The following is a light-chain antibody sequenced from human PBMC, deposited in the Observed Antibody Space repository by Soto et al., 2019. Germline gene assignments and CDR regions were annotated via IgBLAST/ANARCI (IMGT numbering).Light chain of an antibody. Sequence: QSALTQPRSLSGSPGQSVTISCTGTNSDVGRYNFVSWYQQLPGKAPKLLISAVSQRPSGVPDRFSGSKSGNTASLTISGLQADDEADYFCYSYTASDIWVFGGGTKLTVL. V-gene: IGLV2-11*01. CDR3: YSYTASDIWV. CDR2: AVS. CDR1: NSDVGRYNF. J-gene: IGLJ3*02.